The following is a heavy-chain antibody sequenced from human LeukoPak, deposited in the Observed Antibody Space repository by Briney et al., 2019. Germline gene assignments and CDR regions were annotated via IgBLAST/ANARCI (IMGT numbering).Heavy chain of an antibody. Sequence: PSETLSLTCTVSGGSISSYYWSWIRQPPGKGLEWIGYNYYSGSTNYNPSLKSRVTISVDTSKNQFSLKLSSVTAADTAVYSRHGVATMRRFDPWGQGTLVTVSS. V-gene: IGHV4-59*08. CDR2: NYYSGST. J-gene: IGHJ5*02. CDR3: HGVATMRRFDP. D-gene: IGHD5-24*01. CDR1: GGSISSYY.